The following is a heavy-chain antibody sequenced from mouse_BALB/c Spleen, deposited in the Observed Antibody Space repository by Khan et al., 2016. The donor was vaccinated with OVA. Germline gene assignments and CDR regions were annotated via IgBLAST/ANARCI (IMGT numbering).Heavy chain of an antibody. CDR1: GYSITSGYY. J-gene: IGHJ3*01. CDR3: ASKTYGKGAY. CDR2: ISYDGSN. D-gene: IGHD2-1*01. Sequence: EVQLQESGPGLVKPSQSLSLTCSVTGYSITSGYYWSWIRQFPGNRLEWMGYISYDGSNNYNPPRKNRISITRHTSKKQFFLKLNSVTTEDTATYYCASKTYGKGAYWGQGTLITVSA. V-gene: IGHV3-6*02.